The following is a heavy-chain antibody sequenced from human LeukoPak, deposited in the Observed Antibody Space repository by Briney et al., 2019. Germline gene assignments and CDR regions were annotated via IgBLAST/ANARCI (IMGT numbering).Heavy chain of an antibody. CDR1: GYTFTSYG. CDR2: ISAYNGNT. Sequence: ASVKVSCKASGYTFTSYGISWVRQAPGQGLEWMGWISAYNGNTNYAQKLQGRVTMTTDTSTSTAYMELRSLRSDDTAVYYCARPVYGSGSLGWFDPWGQGTLVTVSS. CDR3: ARPVYGSGSLGWFDP. V-gene: IGHV1-18*04. D-gene: IGHD3-10*01. J-gene: IGHJ5*02.